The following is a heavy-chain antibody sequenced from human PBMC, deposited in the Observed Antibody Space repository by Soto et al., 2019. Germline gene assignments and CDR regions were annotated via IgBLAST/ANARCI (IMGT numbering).Heavy chain of an antibody. D-gene: IGHD4-4*01. CDR2: IKSKNDGGTT. V-gene: IGHV3-15*07. J-gene: IGHJ4*02. CDR3: TTDLPTLIPQVDS. CDR1: GFTFSNAW. Sequence: GGSLRLSCAASGFTFSNAWFNWVRQAPGKGLEWVGRIKSKNDGGTTDYAAPVKDRFTISKDDSKNTLYLQMNSLKTEDTGVYFCTTDLPTLIPQVDSWCQGTLVTVST.